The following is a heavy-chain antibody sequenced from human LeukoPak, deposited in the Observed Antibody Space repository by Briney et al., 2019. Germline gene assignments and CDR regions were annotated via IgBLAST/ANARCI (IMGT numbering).Heavy chain of an antibody. J-gene: IGHJ5*02. CDR3: ARDSDHDSKSP. CDR2: INPNTGCT. V-gene: IGHV1-2*02. CDR1: GYTFIAYY. Sequence: ASVKVSCKASGYTFIAYYMLWVRQAPGQGLEWMGWINPNTGCTNYAQKFQGRVTMTRDTSISTAYRELSRLRSDDTAVYYCARDSDHDSKSPWGQGTLVAVSS. D-gene: IGHD4-11*01.